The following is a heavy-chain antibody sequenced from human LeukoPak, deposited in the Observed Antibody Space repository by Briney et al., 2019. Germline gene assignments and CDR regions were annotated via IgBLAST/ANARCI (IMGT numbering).Heavy chain of an antibody. V-gene: IGHV3-74*01. J-gene: IGHJ3*01. Sequence: PGGSLRLSCAASGFTFGNSWVHWVRQAPGKGLVWVSLINADGTTTTYADSVKGRFTISRDNARNTVSLQMNSLTIEDTAVYYCVVVVEPPGSDGFDDWGQGTMIAVSS. D-gene: IGHD1-14*01. CDR3: VVVVEPPGSDGFDD. CDR2: INADGTTT. CDR1: GFTFGNSW.